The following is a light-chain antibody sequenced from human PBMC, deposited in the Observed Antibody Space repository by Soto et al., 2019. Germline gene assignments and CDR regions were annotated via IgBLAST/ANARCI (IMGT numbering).Light chain of an antibody. Sequence: EIGLTPSPATLSLSPGERATLSCRVSQSVSSYLAWYQQKPGQAPRLLIYDASNRATGIPARFSGSGSGTDVTLTISSREPEEFAAYYCQQRSNWCTCGYGTNV. CDR1: QSVSSY. V-gene: IGKV3-11*01. CDR2: DAS. CDR3: QQRSNWCT. J-gene: IGKJ1*01.